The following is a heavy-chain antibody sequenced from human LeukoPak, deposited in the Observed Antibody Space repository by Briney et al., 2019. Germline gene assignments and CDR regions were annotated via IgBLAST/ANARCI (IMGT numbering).Heavy chain of an antibody. V-gene: IGHV1-2*02. J-gene: IGHJ4*02. CDR1: GYTFTDYY. CDR2: INPNSGGT. D-gene: IGHD5-12*01. CDR3: ARVGSSGYDLYFDY. Sequence: ASVKVSCKASGYTFTDYYMHWVRQAPGQGLEWMGWINPNSGGTNYAQKFQGRVTMTRDTSISTAYMELSRLRSDDTAVYYCARVGSSGYDLYFDYWGQGTLVTVSS.